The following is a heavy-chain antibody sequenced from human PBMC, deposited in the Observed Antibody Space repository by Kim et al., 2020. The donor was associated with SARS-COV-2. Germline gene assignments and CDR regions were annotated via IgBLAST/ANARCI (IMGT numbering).Heavy chain of an antibody. CDR3: ARSGEMATIGGFHDAFDI. Sequence: GGSLRLSCAASGFTFSSYGMHWVRQAPGKGLEWVAVIWYDGSNKYYADSVKGRFTISRDNSKNTLYLQMNSLRAEDTAVYYCARSGEMATIGGFHDAFDIWGQGTMVTVSS. CDR2: IWYDGSNK. V-gene: IGHV3-33*01. J-gene: IGHJ3*02. CDR1: GFTFSSYG. D-gene: IGHD3-10*01.